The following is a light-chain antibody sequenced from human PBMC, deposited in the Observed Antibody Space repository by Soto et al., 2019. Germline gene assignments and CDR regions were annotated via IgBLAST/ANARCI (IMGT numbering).Light chain of an antibody. CDR1: QSVSIN. CDR3: QQNNNWPPIT. CDR2: GTS. V-gene: IGKV3-15*01. Sequence: ETVLTQSPATLSASPGDRFTLSCMASQSVSINLAWYQQRPGQAPRLLIYGTSTRATGLPARFSGSGSGTEFTLTISSLQSEDFAVYYCQQNNNWPPITFCQGTRLEIK. J-gene: IGKJ5*01.